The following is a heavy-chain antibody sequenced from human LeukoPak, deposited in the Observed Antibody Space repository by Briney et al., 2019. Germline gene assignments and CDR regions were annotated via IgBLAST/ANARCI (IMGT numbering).Heavy chain of an antibody. CDR2: INPSGGST. D-gene: IGHD3-10*01. V-gene: IGHV1-46*01. Sequence: ASVKVSCKASGYTFTTYYIHWVRQAPGQGLEWMGIINPSGGSTTYAQKFQGRVTMTRDTSTSTVYMELSSLRPEDTAVYYCARGLIRGANTRYYFDYWGQGTLVTVSS. CDR1: GYTFTTYY. CDR3: ARGLIRGANTRYYFDY. J-gene: IGHJ4*02.